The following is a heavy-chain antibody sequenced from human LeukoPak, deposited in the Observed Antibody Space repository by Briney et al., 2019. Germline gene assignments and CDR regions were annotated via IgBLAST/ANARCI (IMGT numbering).Heavy chain of an antibody. CDR1: GDSISSSEYY. CDR2: VSYGGGT. CDR3: ARDSRYCRGGNCHLRFDY. J-gene: IGHJ4*02. V-gene: IGHV4-39*07. D-gene: IGHD2-15*01. Sequence: SETLSLTCSVSGDSISSSEYYWGWIRQPPGKGLEWIGSVSYGGGTYNNPSLKTRVTISVDTSKNQFSLRLSPVTAADTAVYFCARDSRYCRGGNCHLRFDYWGQGGLVTVSS.